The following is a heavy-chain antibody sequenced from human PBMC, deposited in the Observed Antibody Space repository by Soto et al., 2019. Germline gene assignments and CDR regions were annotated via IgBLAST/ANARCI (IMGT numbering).Heavy chain of an antibody. Sequence: EVQLLESGGGLVQPGGSLRLSCTASGFTFSTNAMSWVRRAPGKGLEWVSAINRDYNTFYADSVKGRFTISRDNSKSTLYLQMDGLRVEDTAVYYCAKEAPLLRAVTVDYWGQGTLVSVSS. J-gene: IGHJ4*02. V-gene: IGHV3-23*01. D-gene: IGHD3-10*01. CDR1: GFTFSTNA. CDR3: AKEAPLLRAVTVDY. CDR2: INRDYNT.